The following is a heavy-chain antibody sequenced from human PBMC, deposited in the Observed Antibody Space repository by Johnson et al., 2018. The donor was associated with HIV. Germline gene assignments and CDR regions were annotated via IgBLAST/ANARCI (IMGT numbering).Heavy chain of an antibody. V-gene: IGHV3-33*08. CDR2: IWYDGTNE. CDR1: GFTFNNYG. Sequence: QVQLVESGGGVVQPGRSLRLSCAASGFTFNNYGMLWVRQAPGKGLEWVAVIWYDGTNEYSADSVKGRFTISRENAKNTLYLQMNSLRAEDTAVFYCARGALGDWVDAFDIWGQGTMVTVSS. CDR3: ARGALGDWVDAFDI. J-gene: IGHJ3*02. D-gene: IGHD3-16*01.